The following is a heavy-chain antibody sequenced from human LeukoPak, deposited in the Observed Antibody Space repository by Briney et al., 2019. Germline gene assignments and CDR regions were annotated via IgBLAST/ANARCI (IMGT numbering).Heavy chain of an antibody. CDR2: INPNSGGT. Sequence: ASVKVSCKASGGTFSSYAISWVRQAPGQGLEWMGWINPNSGGTNYAQKFQGRVTMTRDTSISTAYMELSRLRSDDTAVYYCARGDYYDSSGYLYYYYYYMDVWGKGTTVTVSS. CDR1: GGTFSSYA. CDR3: ARGDYYDSSGYLYYYYYYMDV. D-gene: IGHD3-22*01. J-gene: IGHJ6*03. V-gene: IGHV1-2*02.